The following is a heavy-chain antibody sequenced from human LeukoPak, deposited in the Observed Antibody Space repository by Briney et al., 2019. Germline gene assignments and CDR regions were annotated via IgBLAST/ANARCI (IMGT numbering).Heavy chain of an antibody. CDR1: GYTFTDYY. CDR3: ATMGATTFDF. D-gene: IGHD1-26*01. CDR2: INPNSGGT. V-gene: IGHV1-2*02. Sequence: ASVKVSCKASGYTFTDYYMHWARQAPGQGLEYLGWINPNSGGTNFAQKFQGRVTMTRDTSVTTAYMELSRLRSDDTAVYYCATMGATTFDFWGRGTLVTVSS. J-gene: IGHJ4*02.